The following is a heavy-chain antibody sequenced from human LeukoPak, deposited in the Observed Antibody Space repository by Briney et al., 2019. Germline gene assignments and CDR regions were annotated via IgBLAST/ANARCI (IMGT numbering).Heavy chain of an antibody. CDR1: GGTFSSYA. Sequence: SVKVSCKASGGTFSSYAISWVRQAPGQGLEWMGGIIPIFGTANYAQKFQGRVTITADESTSTAYMELSSLRSEDTAVYYCARVGTYYYDSSGHNFDYWGQGTLVTVS. CDR3: ARVGTYYYDSSGHNFDY. J-gene: IGHJ4*02. V-gene: IGHV1-69*13. CDR2: IIPIFGTA. D-gene: IGHD3-22*01.